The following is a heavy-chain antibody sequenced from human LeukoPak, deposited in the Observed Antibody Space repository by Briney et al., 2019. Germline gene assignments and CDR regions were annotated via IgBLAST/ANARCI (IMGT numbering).Heavy chain of an antibody. CDR3: AKDPDDFWSGYYNGGPFDY. D-gene: IGHD3-3*01. CDR1: GFTFSSYA. V-gene: IGHV3-64*01. J-gene: IGHJ4*02. Sequence: GGSLRLSCAASGFTFSSYAMHWVRQAPGKGLEYVSAISSNGGSTYYANSVKGRFTISRDNSKNTLYLQMNSLRAEDTAVYYCAKDPDDFWSGYYNGGPFDYWGQGTLVTVSS. CDR2: ISSNGGST.